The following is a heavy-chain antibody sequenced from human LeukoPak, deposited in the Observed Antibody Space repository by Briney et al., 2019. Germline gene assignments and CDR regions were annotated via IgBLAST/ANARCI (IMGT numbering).Heavy chain of an antibody. CDR1: GFTFNIYA. J-gene: IGHJ4*02. Sequence: PGGSLKLSCAASGFTFNIYAMNWIRQAPGKGLEWLSYISSSSDTIYYAESVKGRLTISRDNAKNSLYLQMNSLRDEDTALYYCVRDRSAPDYWGQGTLVTVSS. CDR2: ISSSSDTI. CDR3: VRDRSAPDY. V-gene: IGHV3-48*02.